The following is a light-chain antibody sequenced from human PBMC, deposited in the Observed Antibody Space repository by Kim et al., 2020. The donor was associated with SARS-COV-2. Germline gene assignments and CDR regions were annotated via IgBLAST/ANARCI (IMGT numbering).Light chain of an antibody. CDR3: CSYAGTYTWL. CDR1: STNIGGYDY. CDR2: DVT. V-gene: IGLV2-11*01. Sequence: QSALAQPRSVSGSPGQSITISCAGTSTNIGGYDYVSWYQQHPGKVPKLMIYDVTRRPSGVPDRFSGSKSGSTASLTISWLQAEDEADYYCCSYAGTYTWLFSGGTQLTVL. J-gene: IGLJ3*02.